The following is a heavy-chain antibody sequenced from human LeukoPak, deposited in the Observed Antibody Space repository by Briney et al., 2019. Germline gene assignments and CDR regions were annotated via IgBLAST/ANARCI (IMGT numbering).Heavy chain of an antibody. CDR1: GFTFSTYS. CDR3: SRVAQSGPTGWFDP. V-gene: IGHV3-21*01. Sequence: GGSLRLSCAASGFTFSTYSMHWVRQAPGKGLEWVSSISGSSSYIYYADSVKGRFTISRDNAKNSLYLQMDSLRAEDTAVYYCSRVAQSGPTGWFDPWGQGTLVTVSS. D-gene: IGHD1-1*01. CDR2: ISGSSSYI. J-gene: IGHJ5*02.